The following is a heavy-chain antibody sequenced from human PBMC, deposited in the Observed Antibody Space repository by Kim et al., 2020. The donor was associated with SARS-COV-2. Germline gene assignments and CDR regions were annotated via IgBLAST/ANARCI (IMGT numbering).Heavy chain of an antibody. D-gene: IGHD3-22*01. V-gene: IGHV3-23*01. Sequence: GGSLRLSCAASGFTFDSYAMNWVRQAPGKGLEWVSGISRSGGSTYYTDSVKGRFTIYRDNSKYTLYLQLNSLRAEDTAVYYCVNAYFSDGTGYRGDFEYWGQGALVTVSS. CDR3: VNAYFSDGTGYRGDFEY. CDR1: GFTFDSYA. CDR2: ISRSGGST. J-gene: IGHJ4*02.